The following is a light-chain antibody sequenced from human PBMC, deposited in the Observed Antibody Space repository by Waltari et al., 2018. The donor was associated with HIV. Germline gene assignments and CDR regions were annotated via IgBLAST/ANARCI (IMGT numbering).Light chain of an antibody. CDR3: QVWDSNSDQVV. CDR2: DDD. CDR1: NIGSKR. Sequence: SYVLTQSPSVSLAPGRTARITCGGNNIGSKRVHWYQQKPGQAPVLVIYDDDDRPSGLPERLSGTTSENRASLTISGVEVGDEADYYCQVWDSNSDQVVFGGGTRLTVL. V-gene: IGLV3-21*01. J-gene: IGLJ2*01.